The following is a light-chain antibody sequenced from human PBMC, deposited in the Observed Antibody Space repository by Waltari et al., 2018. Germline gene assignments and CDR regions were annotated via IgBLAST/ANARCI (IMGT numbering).Light chain of an antibody. CDR1: SRDVGGYNY. CDR3: SSYSSSSTLL. Sequence: QSALTQPASVSGSPGQSITISCTGTSRDVGGYNYVSWHQQHTGKAPTLMIYDVTNGPSGVSNRFSGSKSGNTASLTISGLQAEDEADYYCSSYSSSSTLLFGGGTKLTVL. CDR2: DVT. V-gene: IGLV2-14*03. J-gene: IGLJ2*01.